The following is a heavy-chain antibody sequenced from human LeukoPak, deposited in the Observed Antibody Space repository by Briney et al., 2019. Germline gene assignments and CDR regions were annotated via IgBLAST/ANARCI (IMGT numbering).Heavy chain of an antibody. CDR3: ARVSTLDGIVLDS. V-gene: IGHV4-61*02. CDR2: VYTSGRT. D-gene: IGHD2-15*01. Sequence: PSETLSLTRTVSGGSISGGNYYWSWIRQPAGKGLYWIGRVYTSGRTNYNPSLRNRVSMSLDTSKNQFSLTLNSVTAADTAVHYCARVSTLDGIVLDSWGQGILVTVSP. J-gene: IGHJ4*02. CDR1: GGSISGGNYY.